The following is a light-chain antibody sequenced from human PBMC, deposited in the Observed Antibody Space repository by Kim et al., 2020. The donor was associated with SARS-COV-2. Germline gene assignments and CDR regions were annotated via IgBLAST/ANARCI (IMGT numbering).Light chain of an antibody. CDR1: QSLVSK. Sequence: DIQVTQSPSALSASVGDTVTITCRASQSLVSKLAWYQHKPGEAPKLLIYGASTLASGVPSRFIGGVSGTEFTLIINNLRPDDFATYYCQQYADLPWTFGQGTKVDIK. J-gene: IGKJ1*01. CDR2: GAS. CDR3: QQYADLPWT. V-gene: IGKV1-5*03.